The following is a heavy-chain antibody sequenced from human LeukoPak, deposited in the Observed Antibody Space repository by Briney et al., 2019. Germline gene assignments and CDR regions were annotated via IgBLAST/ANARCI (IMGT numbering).Heavy chain of an antibody. CDR3: ADLGITMIGGV. J-gene: IGHJ6*04. V-gene: IGHV3-7*01. Sequence: ASVKVSCKASGGTFSRSWMTWVRQAPGKGLEWVASINEDGSEIHYVDSVKGRFTISRDNAKNSLYLQMNSLRAEDTAVYYCADLGITMIGGVWGKGTTVTISS. D-gene: IGHD3-10*02. CDR1: GGTFSRSW. CDR2: INEDGSEI.